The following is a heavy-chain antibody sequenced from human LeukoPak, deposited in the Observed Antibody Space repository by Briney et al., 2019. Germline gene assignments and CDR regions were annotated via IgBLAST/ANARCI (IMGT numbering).Heavy chain of an antibody. CDR3: ARDMIDSSASYSGHSFDI. J-gene: IGHJ3*02. CDR2: IYSGGTT. D-gene: IGHD3-22*01. V-gene: IGHV3-66*01. Sequence: GGSLRLSCEASGFAVSSSYMTWVRQAPGKGLEWVSVIYSGGTTHYADSVRDRFTLSRDKSKNTLYLQMNILRAEDTAVYYCARDMIDSSASYSGHSFDIWGQGTMVTVSS. CDR1: GFAVSSSY.